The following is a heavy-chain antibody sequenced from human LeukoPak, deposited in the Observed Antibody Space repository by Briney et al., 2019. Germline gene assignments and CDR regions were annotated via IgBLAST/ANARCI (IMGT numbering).Heavy chain of an antibody. V-gene: IGHV3-30-3*01. CDR2: ISYDGSNK. CDR3: ARGAPRGKEPQNWFDP. Sequence: GGSLRLSCAASGFTFSSYAMHWVRQAPGKGLEWVAVISYDGSNKYYADSVKGRFTISRDNSKNTLYLQMNSLRSEDTAVYYCARGAPRGKEPQNWFDPWGQGTLVTVSS. J-gene: IGHJ5*02. CDR1: GFTFSSYA. D-gene: IGHD1-14*01.